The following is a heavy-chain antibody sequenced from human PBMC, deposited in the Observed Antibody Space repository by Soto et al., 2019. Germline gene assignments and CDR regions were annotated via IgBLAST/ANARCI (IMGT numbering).Heavy chain of an antibody. J-gene: IGHJ6*03. Sequence: QEQLVQSGAEVKKSGAPVKVSCKASGYTFSNYNMNWVRQASGLGLEWMGWMKADSGNTGYAEKFQGRVTMTRHRSISTAYMELSGLRSEDTAVYYCAREAASYPSFYYHHMDVWGKGPTVTVSS. CDR3: AREAASYPSFYYHHMDV. D-gene: IGHD6-25*01. CDR1: GYTFSNYN. CDR2: MKADSGNT. V-gene: IGHV1-8*01.